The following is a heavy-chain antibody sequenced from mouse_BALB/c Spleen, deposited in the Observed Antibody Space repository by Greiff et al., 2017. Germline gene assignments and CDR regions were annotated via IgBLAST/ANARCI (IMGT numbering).Heavy chain of an antibody. D-gene: IGHD2-4*01. Sequence: EVKLMESGGGLVKPGGSLKLSCAASGFTFSSYTMSWVRQTPEKRLEWVATISSGGSYTYYPDSVKGRFTISRDNAKNTLYLQMSSLKSEDTAMYYCTRVDYYFDYWGQGTTLTVSS. CDR1: GFTFSSYT. J-gene: IGHJ2*01. CDR2: ISSGGSYT. CDR3: TRVDYYFDY. V-gene: IGHV5-6-4*01.